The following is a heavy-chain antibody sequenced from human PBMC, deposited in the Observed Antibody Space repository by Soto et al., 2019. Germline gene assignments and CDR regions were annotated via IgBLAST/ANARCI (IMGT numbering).Heavy chain of an antibody. CDR3: ARHDYGGFGL. V-gene: IGHV4-39*01. D-gene: IGHD4-17*01. CDR2: IYYSGST. Sequence: QLQLQESGPGLVKPSETVSLTCTVCGGSINRSSYYWGWIRQPPGKGLEWIGSIYYSGSTYYNPSLKRRVTISVDTSKNQFSLKLSSVTAADTAVYYCARHDYGGFGLWGQGTLVTVSS. J-gene: IGHJ4*02. CDR1: GGSINRSSYY.